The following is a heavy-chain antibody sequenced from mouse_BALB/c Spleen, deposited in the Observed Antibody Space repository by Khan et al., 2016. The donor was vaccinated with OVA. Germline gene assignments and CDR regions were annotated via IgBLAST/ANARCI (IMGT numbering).Heavy chain of an antibody. CDR3: ASHLTGSVAY. CDR1: GFTFSSYS. CDR2: ISSGGDYT. J-gene: IGHJ3*01. Sequence: EVELVESGGDLVKPGGSLKLSCAASGFTFSSYSMSWVRRTPDKRLEWVATISSGGDYTYYPDSVKGRFTISRDNAKNTLYLQMSSLKSEDTAMYYCASHLTGSVAYWGQGTLVTVSA. D-gene: IGHD4-1*01. V-gene: IGHV5-6*01.